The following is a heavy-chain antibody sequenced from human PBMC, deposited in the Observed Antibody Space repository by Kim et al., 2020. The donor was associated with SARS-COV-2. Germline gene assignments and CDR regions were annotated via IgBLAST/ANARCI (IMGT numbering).Heavy chain of an antibody. CDR1: GGSFSGYY. D-gene: IGHD5-12*01. Sequence: SETLSLTCAVYGGSFSGYYWSWIRQPPGKGLEWIGEINHSGSTNYNPSLKSRVTISVDTSKNQFSLKLSSVTAADTAVYYCARGGVATISHFDYWGQGT. V-gene: IGHV4-34*01. CDR2: INHSGST. J-gene: IGHJ4*02. CDR3: ARGGVATISHFDY.